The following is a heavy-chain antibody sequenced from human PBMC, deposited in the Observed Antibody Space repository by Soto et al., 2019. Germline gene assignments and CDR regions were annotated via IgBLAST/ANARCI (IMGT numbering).Heavy chain of an antibody. CDR1: GFSFSDHG. CDR3: ARDDSSASPFDY. Sequence: QVQLVESGGGVVQPGTSLRLSCAGSGFSFSDHGIHWVRQFPGRGLEWVSYIWYDENKKHYADSVKGRFTISRDNSKNTAYLQMNSLRVEDTAVYYCARDDSSASPFDYWGQGTLVTVAS. V-gene: IGHV3-33*01. J-gene: IGHJ4*01. CDR2: IWYDENKK. D-gene: IGHD6-19*01.